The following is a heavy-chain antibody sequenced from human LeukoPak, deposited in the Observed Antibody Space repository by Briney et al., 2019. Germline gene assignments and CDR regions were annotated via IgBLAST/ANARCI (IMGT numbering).Heavy chain of an antibody. V-gene: IGHV3-21*01. J-gene: IGHJ4*02. CDR3: ARDYRPY. Sequence: GGSLRLSCAASGFTFNNYAMTWVRQAPGKGLEWVSSISSSSSYIYYADSVKGRFTISRDNAKNSLYLQMNSLRAEDTAVYYCARDYRPYWGQGTLVTVSS. CDR1: GFTFNNYA. CDR2: ISSSSSYI.